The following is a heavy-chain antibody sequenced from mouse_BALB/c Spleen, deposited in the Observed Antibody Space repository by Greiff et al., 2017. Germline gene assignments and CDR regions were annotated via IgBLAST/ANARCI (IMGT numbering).Heavy chain of an antibody. V-gene: IGHV14-3*02. CDR2: IDPANGNT. J-gene: IGHJ3*01. CDR3: APYYYGSSWLAY. D-gene: IGHD1-1*01. Sequence: VQLQQSGAELVKPGASVKLSCTASGFTIKDTYMHWVKQRPEQGLEWIGRIDPANGNTKYDPKFQGKATITADTSSNTAYLQLSSLTSEDTAVYYCAPYYYGSSWLAYWGQGTLVTVSA. CDR1: GFTIKDTY.